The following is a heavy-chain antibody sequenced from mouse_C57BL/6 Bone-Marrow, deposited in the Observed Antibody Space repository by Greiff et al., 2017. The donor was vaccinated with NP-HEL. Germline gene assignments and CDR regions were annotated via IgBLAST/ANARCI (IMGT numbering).Heavy chain of an antibody. CDR2: IRNKANNHAT. CDR1: GFTFSDAW. Sequence: EVQGVESGGGLVQPGGSMKLSCAASGFTFSDAWMDWVRQSPEKGLEWVAEIRNKANNHATYYAESVKGRFTISRDDSKSSVYLQMNSLRAEDTGIYYGTRPRGFPKYYYAMDYWGQGTSVTVSS. V-gene: IGHV6-6*01. CDR3: TRPRGFPKYYYAMDY. J-gene: IGHJ4*01.